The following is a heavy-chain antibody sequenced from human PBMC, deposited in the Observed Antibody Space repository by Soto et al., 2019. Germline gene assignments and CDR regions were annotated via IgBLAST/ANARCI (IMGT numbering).Heavy chain of an antibody. D-gene: IGHD6-19*01. CDR2: MNPNSGNT. Sequence: ASVKVSCKASGYTFTSYDINWVRQATGQGLEWMGWMNPNSGNTGYAQKFQGRVTMTRNTSISTAYMELSSLRSEDTAVYYCARGLGLYSSGWNSGQARGHWGQGTLVTVAS. J-gene: IGHJ4*02. CDR1: GYTFTSYD. V-gene: IGHV1-8*01. CDR3: ARGLGLYSSGWNSGQARGH.